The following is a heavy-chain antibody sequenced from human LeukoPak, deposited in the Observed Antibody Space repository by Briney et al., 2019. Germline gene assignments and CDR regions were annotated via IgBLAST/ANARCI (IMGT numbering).Heavy chain of an antibody. V-gene: IGHV4-39*07. J-gene: IGHJ4*02. D-gene: IGHD6-13*01. Sequence: SETLSLTCTVSGSSISSSSYYWGWIRQPPGKGLEWIGSIYYSGSTYYNPSLKSRVTISVDTSKNQFSLKLSSVTAADTAVYYCARARGSSWFVDYWGQGTLVTVSP. CDR3: ARARGSSWFVDY. CDR1: GSSISSSSYY. CDR2: IYYSGST.